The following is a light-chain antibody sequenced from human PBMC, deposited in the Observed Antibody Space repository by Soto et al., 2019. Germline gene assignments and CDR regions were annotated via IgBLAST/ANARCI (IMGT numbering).Light chain of an antibody. CDR3: LHHGSSLWT. CDR2: ETS. J-gene: IGKJ1*01. Sequence: IVLTQSQATLSLSPGERATLSCLASQSVSNYLSWYQQKPGQAPRLLMYETSRRATGIPARFSGSGSGTDFTLTISRLEPEDFAMYYCLHHGSSLWTFGQGTKVDIK. V-gene: IGKV3-20*01. CDR1: QSVSNY.